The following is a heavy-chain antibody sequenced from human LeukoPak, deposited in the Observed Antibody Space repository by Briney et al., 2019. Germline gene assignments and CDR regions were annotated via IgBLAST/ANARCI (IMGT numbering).Heavy chain of an antibody. CDR1: RFSLTTDRVC. CDR3: ARSASDYFYYYGMDV. J-gene: IGHJ6*02. Sequence: SGPALVKPTQTLTLTCTSSRFSLTTDRVCVTWIRQPPGGALEWLARIDWDDDKYYSTSLQPRLIVSKDTSKNQVVLTMTNMQPVDSATYYCARSASDYFYYYGMDVWGRGTTVTVSS. V-gene: IGHV2-70*11. CDR2: IDWDDDK.